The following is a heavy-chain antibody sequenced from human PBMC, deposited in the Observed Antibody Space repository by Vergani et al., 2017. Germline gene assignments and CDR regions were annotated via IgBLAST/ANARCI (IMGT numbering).Heavy chain of an antibody. CDR1: GFTFSSYA. Sequence: EVQLLESGGGLVQPGGSLRLSCAASGFTFSSYAMSWVRQAPGKGLEWVSAISGSGGSTYYADSVKGRFTISRDNSKNSLYLQMNSLGAEDTALYYCAKSGWSSGWIDYWGQGTLVTVSS. CDR3: AKSGWSSGWIDY. J-gene: IGHJ4*02. CDR2: ISGSGGST. D-gene: IGHD6-19*01. V-gene: IGHV3-23*01.